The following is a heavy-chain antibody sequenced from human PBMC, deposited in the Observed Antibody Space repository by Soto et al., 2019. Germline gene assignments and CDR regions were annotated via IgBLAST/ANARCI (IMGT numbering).Heavy chain of an antibody. CDR1: GGTFNSYA. D-gene: IGHD2-2*01. CDR3: ARGKYQQLLFGSYYYDRYAMDV. Sequence: QVQLVQSGAEVKKPGSSVKVSCKASGGTFNSYAISWVRQAPGQGLEWMGGIIPIFGSPNYAQKFQGRVTITADESTRTAYMELSRLRSEDTAVYYCARGKYQQLLFGSYYYDRYAMDVWGQGTTVTVSS. CDR2: IIPIFGSP. J-gene: IGHJ6*02. V-gene: IGHV1-69*12.